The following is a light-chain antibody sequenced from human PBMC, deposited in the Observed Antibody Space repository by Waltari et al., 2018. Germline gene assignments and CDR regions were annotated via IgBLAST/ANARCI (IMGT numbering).Light chain of an antibody. CDR2: QDT. J-gene: IGLJ2*01. CDR1: KLGDKY. Sequence: SYELTQPPSVSVSPGQTATITCSGDKLGDKYACWYQQRPGQSPTLVIYQDTKRPSGIPERLSGSNSGNTATLTISGAQAMDEADYYCQAWDSNTVVLGGGTKLTVL. V-gene: IGLV3-1*01. CDR3: QAWDSNTVV.